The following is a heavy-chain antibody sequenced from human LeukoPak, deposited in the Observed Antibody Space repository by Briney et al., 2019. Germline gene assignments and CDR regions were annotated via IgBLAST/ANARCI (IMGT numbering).Heavy chain of an antibody. CDR3: ATSGYSYGYNDYYYYYMDV. J-gene: IGHJ6*03. CDR1: GFNFRSYG. D-gene: IGHD5-18*01. CDR2: IRYDGSIK. V-gene: IGHV3-30*02. Sequence: GGSLRLSCAAAGFNFRSYGIHWVRQAPGKGLEWVAFIRYDGSIKYYADYVKGRFTISRDNSKNTLYLQMNSLRAEDTAVYYCATSGYSYGYNDYYYYYMDVWGKGTTVTVSS.